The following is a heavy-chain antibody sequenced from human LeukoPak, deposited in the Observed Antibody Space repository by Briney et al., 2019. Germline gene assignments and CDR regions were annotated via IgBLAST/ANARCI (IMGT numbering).Heavy chain of an antibody. V-gene: IGHV3-23*01. D-gene: IGHD3-22*01. J-gene: IGHJ4*02. CDR3: AKDRGTMIVVTDY. Sequence: GGSLRLSCAASGFTFSSDAMTWGRQAPGKGLEWVSAISGSGGSTYYADSVKGRFTISRDNSKNTLYLQMNSLRAEDTAVYYCAKDRGTMIVVTDYWGQGTLVTVSS. CDR1: GFTFSSDA. CDR2: ISGSGGST.